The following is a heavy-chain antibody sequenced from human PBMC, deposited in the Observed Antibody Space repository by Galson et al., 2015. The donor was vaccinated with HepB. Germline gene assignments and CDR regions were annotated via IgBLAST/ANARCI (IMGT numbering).Heavy chain of an antibody. CDR1: GYTFTAYG. V-gene: IGHV1-18*01. J-gene: IGHJ4*02. Sequence: SVKVSCKASGYTFTAYGITWVRQAPGQGLEWMGWINPYNGNTNYAQKLQGRVTMTTDKSTSTAYMELRSLRSDDPAVYYCARGVAVAAHYYFDHWGQGTLVTVSS. CDR2: INPYNGNT. CDR3: ARGVAVAAHYYFDH. D-gene: IGHD6-19*01.